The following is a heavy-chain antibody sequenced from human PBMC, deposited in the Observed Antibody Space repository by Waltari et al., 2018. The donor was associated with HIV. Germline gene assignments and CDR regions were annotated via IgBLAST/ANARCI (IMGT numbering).Heavy chain of an antibody. CDR3: ARGFGSQSGYVSDY. CDR1: GFTFDDYG. Sequence: EVQLVESGGGVVRPGGSLRLSCAASGFTFDDYGRSWVRQAPGKRLEWVAGINWNGGSTGYADSVKGRFTISRDNAKNSLYLQMNSLRADDTSLYHCARGFGSQSGYVSDYWGQGTLVTVSS. V-gene: IGHV3-20*01. D-gene: IGHD5-12*01. J-gene: IGHJ4*02. CDR2: INWNGGST.